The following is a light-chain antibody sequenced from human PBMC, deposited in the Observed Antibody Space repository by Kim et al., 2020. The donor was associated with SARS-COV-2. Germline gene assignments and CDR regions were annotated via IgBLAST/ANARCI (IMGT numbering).Light chain of an antibody. V-gene: IGLV3-19*01. CDR2: GKN. Sequence: YYASWYQQKPGQAPVLVIYGKNNRPSGIPDRFSGSSSGSTASLTITGAQAEDEADYYCNSRGSSGNHVVFGGGTQLTVL. CDR1: YY. J-gene: IGLJ2*01. CDR3: NSRGSSGNHVV.